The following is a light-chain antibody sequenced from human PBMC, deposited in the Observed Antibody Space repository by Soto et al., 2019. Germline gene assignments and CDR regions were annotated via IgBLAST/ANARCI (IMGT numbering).Light chain of an antibody. CDR3: QQIYGTPIT. Sequence: DIQMTQSPSSLSASVGDRVTITCRASQSISSYLNWYQQKPGKAPKLLIYAASSLQSGVPSRFRGSGSGTDFTLTISSLQPEDFATYYCQQIYGTPITFGQGTRLEIK. J-gene: IGKJ5*01. CDR1: QSISSY. V-gene: IGKV1-39*01. CDR2: AAS.